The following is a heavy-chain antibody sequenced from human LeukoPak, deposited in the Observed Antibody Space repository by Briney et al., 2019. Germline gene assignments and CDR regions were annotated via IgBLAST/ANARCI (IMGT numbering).Heavy chain of an antibody. J-gene: IGHJ6*03. D-gene: IGHD6-6*01. Sequence: SETLSLTCAVYGGSFSGYYWSWIRQPPGKGLEWIGEINHSGSTNYNPSLKSRVTISVDTSKNQFSLKLSSVTAADTAVYYCGRAKYPRSSGPYYTNYYKDVGEKGPTVTVSS. CDR1: GGSFSGYY. CDR2: INHSGST. CDR3: GRAKYPRSSGPYYTNYYKDV. V-gene: IGHV4-34*01.